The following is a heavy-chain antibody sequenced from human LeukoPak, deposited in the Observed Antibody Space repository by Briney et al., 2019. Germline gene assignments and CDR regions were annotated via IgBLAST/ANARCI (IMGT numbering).Heavy chain of an antibody. Sequence: PSQTLSLTCTVSGGSISSGSYYWSWIRQPAGKGLEWIGRIYTSGSTNYNPSLKSRVTISVDTSKNQFSPKLSSVTAADTAVYYCARGYYYDSSGYYSEFDYWGQGTLVTVSS. CDR1: GGSISSGSYY. CDR3: ARGYYYDSSGYYSEFDY. CDR2: IYTSGST. J-gene: IGHJ4*02. V-gene: IGHV4-61*02. D-gene: IGHD3-22*01.